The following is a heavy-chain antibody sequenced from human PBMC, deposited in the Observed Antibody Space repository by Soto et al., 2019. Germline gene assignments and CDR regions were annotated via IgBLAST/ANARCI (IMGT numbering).Heavy chain of an antibody. CDR2: ISASGDAT. CDR3: AKDVVIPAAGTFDS. Sequence: QPGGSLRLSCTASGFIFSNYAMSWVRQAPGRGLEWVSAISASGDATYYGDSVKGRFTISRDNSNNTLVLQMESLRVEDTAIYYCAKDVVIPAAGTFDSWGQGALVTVSS. V-gene: IGHV3-23*01. J-gene: IGHJ5*01. D-gene: IGHD6-13*01. CDR1: GFIFSNYA.